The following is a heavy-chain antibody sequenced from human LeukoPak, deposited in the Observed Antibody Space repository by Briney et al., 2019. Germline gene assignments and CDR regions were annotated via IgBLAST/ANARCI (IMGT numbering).Heavy chain of an antibody. J-gene: IGHJ6*03. CDR1: GGSISSNSYY. CDR3: ARCQGYYYYMDV. Sequence: KPSETLSLTCTVSGGSISSNSYYWGWIRQPPGKGLEWIGYIYYSGSTNYNPSLKSRVTISVDTSKNQFSLKLSSVTAADTAVYYCARCQGYYYYMDVWGKGTTVTVSS. V-gene: IGHV4-61*05. CDR2: IYYSGST.